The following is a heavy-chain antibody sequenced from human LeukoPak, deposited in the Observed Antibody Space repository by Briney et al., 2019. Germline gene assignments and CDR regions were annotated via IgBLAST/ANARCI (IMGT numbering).Heavy chain of an antibody. Sequence: PSETLSLTCTVSGGSIVSNNYYWGWIRQPPGKGLEWIGEINHSGSTNYNPSLKSRVTISVDTSKNQFSLKLSSVTAADTAVYYCARGPKFLVGFLTAPPAYNWFDPWGQGTLVTVSS. CDR1: GGSIVSNNYY. J-gene: IGHJ5*02. CDR2: INHSGST. V-gene: IGHV4-39*07. D-gene: IGHD3-9*01. CDR3: ARGPKFLVGFLTAPPAYNWFDP.